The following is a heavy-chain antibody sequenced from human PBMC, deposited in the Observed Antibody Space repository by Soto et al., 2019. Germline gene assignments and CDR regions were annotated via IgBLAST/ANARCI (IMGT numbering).Heavy chain of an antibody. CDR2: INHSGST. CDR3: ARGGTTDTAMVTLYYYGMDV. V-gene: IGHV4-34*01. J-gene: IGHJ6*02. D-gene: IGHD5-18*01. Sequence: SETLSLTCAVYGGSFSGYYWSWIRQPPGKGLEWIGEINHSGSTNYNPSLKSRVTISVDTSKNQFSLKLSSVTASDTAVYYCARGGTTDTAMVTLYYYGMDVWGQGTTVTVSS. CDR1: GGSFSGYY.